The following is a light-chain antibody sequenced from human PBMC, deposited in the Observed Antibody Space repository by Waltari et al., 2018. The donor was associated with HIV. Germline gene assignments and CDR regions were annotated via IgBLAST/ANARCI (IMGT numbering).Light chain of an antibody. CDR2: VNI. CDR3: QSYDSSLTGWV. Sequence: QSVLTQPPSVSGAPGQRVTISCTGGSSHVGPGYGLHWYQQLPGTAPKLLIFVNITRPSGVSDRFSGSKSGTSASLAITGLQAEDEADYYCQSYDSSLTGWVFGGGTKLTVL. CDR1: SSHVGPGYG. J-gene: IGLJ3*02. V-gene: IGLV1-40*01.